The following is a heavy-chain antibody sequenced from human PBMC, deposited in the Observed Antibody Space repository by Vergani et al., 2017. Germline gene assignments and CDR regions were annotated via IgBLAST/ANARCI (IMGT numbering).Heavy chain of an antibody. CDR2: IRSKNYGGTA. CDR1: GITFKNAW. D-gene: IGHD2-2*02. CDR3: YTDYHDY. J-gene: IGHJ4*02. V-gene: IGHV3-15*01. Sequence: EVQVVESGGGLIQPGGSLRLSCVVSGITFKNAWINWVRQAPGKGLEWIGRIRSKNYGGTADYAAPLKGRFTISRDDSKDSAFLLVNNLKTEDTAVYFCYTDYHDYWGQGAMVTVSS.